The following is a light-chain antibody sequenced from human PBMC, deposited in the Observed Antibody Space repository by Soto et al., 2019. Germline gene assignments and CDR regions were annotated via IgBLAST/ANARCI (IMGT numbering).Light chain of an antibody. CDR2: DVN. CDR1: SSDVGGYNY. J-gene: IGLJ2*01. V-gene: IGLV2-14*01. Sequence: QSALTQPASVSGSRGQSITISCTGTSSDVGGYNYVSWYQQHPGKAPKLMIYDVNNRPSGVSNRFSGSKSGNTASLTISGLQAEDEADYYCSSYTISRDVVFGGGTKVTVL. CDR3: SSYTISRDVV.